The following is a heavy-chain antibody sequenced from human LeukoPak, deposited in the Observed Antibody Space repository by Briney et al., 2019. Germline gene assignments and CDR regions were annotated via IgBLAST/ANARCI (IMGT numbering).Heavy chain of an antibody. CDR3: ARELLLWFGEPSHAFDI. CDR1: GFTFSSYE. D-gene: IGHD3-10*01. V-gene: IGHV3-48*03. CDR2: ISSSGSTI. J-gene: IGHJ3*02. Sequence: GGSLRLSCAASGFTFSSYEMNWVRQAPGKGLEWVSYISSSGSTIYYADSVKGRFTISRDNAKNSLYLQMNSLRAEDTAVYYCARELLLWFGEPSHAFDIWGQGTMVTVSS.